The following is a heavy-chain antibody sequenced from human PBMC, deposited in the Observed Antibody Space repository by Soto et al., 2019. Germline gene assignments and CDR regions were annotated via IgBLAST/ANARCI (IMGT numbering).Heavy chain of an antibody. V-gene: IGHV2-70*11. D-gene: IGHD2-2*01. Sequence: PSQTLTLTCTFSGFALSTSGICVSWIRQPPGKALEWLARIDWDDDKHYSTSLKTRLTISKDTSKNQVVLTMTNMDPVDTATYYCAGIALGTSCYAESGGIFVVWGQGTMFTVSS. CDR3: AGIALGTSCYAESGGIFVV. J-gene: IGHJ3*01. CDR2: IDWDDDK. CDR1: GFALSTSGIC.